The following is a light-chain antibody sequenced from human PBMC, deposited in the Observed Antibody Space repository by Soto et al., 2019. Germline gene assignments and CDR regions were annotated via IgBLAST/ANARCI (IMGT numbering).Light chain of an antibody. Sequence: QSALTQPASVSGSPGQSITISCTGTSSDVGGYNYVSWYQQHPGKVPKLMIYEVSNRPSGVSNRFSGSKSGNTASLTISGLQAEDEADYYCSSYTSSSTRLYVFGTGTRSPS. V-gene: IGLV2-14*01. J-gene: IGLJ1*01. CDR3: SSYTSSSTRLYV. CDR2: EVS. CDR1: SSDVGGYNY.